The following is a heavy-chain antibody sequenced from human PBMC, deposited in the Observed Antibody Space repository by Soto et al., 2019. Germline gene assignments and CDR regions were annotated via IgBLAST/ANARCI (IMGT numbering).Heavy chain of an antibody. CDR2: INSDGSRT. CDR1: GFTFSNYW. J-gene: IGHJ4*02. Sequence: EVQLVESGGGLVQPGGSLRLSCTASGFTFSNYWMHWVRQAPGKGLVWVSHINSDGSRTTYADSVKGRFTISRDNAKNKLYLQMTSLRAEDTAVYYCAHPFAVDMVYWGQGTLVTVSS. V-gene: IGHV3-74*01. D-gene: IGHD5-12*01. CDR3: AHPFAVDMVY.